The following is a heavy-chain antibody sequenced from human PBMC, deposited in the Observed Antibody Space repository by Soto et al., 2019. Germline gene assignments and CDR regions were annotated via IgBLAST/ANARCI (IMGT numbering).Heavy chain of an antibody. CDR3: ARLRPYCSSTSCHTGYGMDV. CDR2: INAGNGNT. V-gene: IGHV1-3*01. Sequence: ASVKVSCKASGYTFTSYAMHWVRQAPGQRLEWMGWINAGNGNTKYSQKFQGRVTITRDTSASTAYMELSSLRSEDTAVYYCARLRPYCSSTSCHTGYGMDVWGQGTTVTVSS. CDR1: GYTFTSYA. J-gene: IGHJ6*02. D-gene: IGHD2-2*01.